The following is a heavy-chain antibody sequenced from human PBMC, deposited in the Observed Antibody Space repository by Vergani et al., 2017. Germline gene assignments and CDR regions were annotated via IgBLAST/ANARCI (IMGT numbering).Heavy chain of an antibody. CDR3: ARGGYYYGSGSYWTYYYYGIDV. CDR1: GGSFSGYY. Sequence: QVQLQQWGAGLLKPSETLSLTCAVYGGSFSGYYWSWIRQPPGKGLEWIGEINHSGSTNYNPSLKSRVTISVDTSKNQFSLKLSSVTAADTAVYYCARGGYYYGSGSYWTYYYYGIDVWGQGTTVTVSS. J-gene: IGHJ6*02. D-gene: IGHD3-10*01. CDR2: INHSGST. V-gene: IGHV4-34*01.